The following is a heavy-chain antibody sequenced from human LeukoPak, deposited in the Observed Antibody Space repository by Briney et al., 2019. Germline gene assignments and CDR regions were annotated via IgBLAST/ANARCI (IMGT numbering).Heavy chain of an antibody. CDR2: IYTSGST. V-gene: IGHV4-4*07. Sequence: PSETLSLTCTVSGGSISSYYWSWIRQPAGKGLEWIGRIYTSGSTNYNPSLKSRVTMSVDTSKNQFSLKLSSVTAADTAVYYCARERFPKNVTLGLYYYYYMDVWGKGTTVTVSS. J-gene: IGHJ6*03. CDR1: GGSISSYY. D-gene: IGHD4-23*01. CDR3: ARERFPKNVTLGLYYYYYMDV.